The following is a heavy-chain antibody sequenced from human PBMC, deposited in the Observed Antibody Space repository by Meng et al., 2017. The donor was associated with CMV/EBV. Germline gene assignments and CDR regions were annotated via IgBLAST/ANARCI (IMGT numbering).Heavy chain of an antibody. Sequence: GGSLRLSCSSSGFNFRDYAMTWVRQAPGRGLEWVGFVRSEAYGGTTEDGASVKGRFSISRDDSKSIVYLQMNSLRAEDTAVYYCARDRGYCSSTSCRYWYFDLWGRGTLVTVSS. V-gene: IGHV3-49*04. D-gene: IGHD2-2*01. CDR1: GFNFRDYA. CDR3: ARDRGYCSSTSCRYWYFDL. J-gene: IGHJ2*01. CDR2: VRSEAYGGTT.